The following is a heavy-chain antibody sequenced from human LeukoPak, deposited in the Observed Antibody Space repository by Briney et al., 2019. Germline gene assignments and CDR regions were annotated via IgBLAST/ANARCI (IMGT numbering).Heavy chain of an antibody. Sequence: PSETLSLTCTVSGGSISSYYWSWIRQSPGKGLEWIGYIYYSGSTNYNPSLKSRVTISVDTSKNQFSLKLSSVTAADTAVYYCASLHTAMGLWAFDIWGQGTMVTVSS. J-gene: IGHJ3*02. D-gene: IGHD5-18*01. CDR3: ASLHTAMGLWAFDI. CDR1: GGSISSYY. V-gene: IGHV4-59*01. CDR2: IYYSGST.